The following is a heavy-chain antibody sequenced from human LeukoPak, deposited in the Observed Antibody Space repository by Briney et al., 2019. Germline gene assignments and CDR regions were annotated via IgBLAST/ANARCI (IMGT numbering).Heavy chain of an antibody. D-gene: IGHD1-26*01. Sequence: PGGSLRLSCAASGFTFTSYSMNWDRQAPGKGLEWVSTISGGGGSTYYADSVKGRFTISRDNPKNTLYLQVNSLRAEDTAVYYCAKGGKWDVTPFDYWGQGTLVTVSS. V-gene: IGHV3-23*01. CDR1: GFTFTSYS. J-gene: IGHJ4*02. CDR3: AKGGKWDVTPFDY. CDR2: ISGGGGST.